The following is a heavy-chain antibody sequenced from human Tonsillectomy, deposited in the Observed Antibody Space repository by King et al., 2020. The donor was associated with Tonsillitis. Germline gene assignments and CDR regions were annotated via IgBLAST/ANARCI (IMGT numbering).Heavy chain of an antibody. CDR3: AREMGITIFGVDPFDY. CDR2: ISYDGSNK. V-gene: IGHV3-30-3*01. Sequence: VQLVESGGGVVQPGRSLRLSCAASGFTFSSYAMHWVRQAPGKGLEWVAVISYDGSNKYYADSVKGRFTISTDNSKNTLYLQMNSLRAEDTAVYYCAREMGITIFGVDPFDYWGQGTLVTVSS. J-gene: IGHJ4*02. CDR1: GFTFSSYA. D-gene: IGHD3-3*01.